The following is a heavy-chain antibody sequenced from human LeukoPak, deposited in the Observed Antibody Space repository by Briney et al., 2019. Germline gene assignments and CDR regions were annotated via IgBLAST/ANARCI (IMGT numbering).Heavy chain of an antibody. CDR3: ARDPYASGWYPH. CDR2: IIPIFGTA. Sequence: SVKVSCKASGGTFSSYAISWVRQARGQGLEWMGGIIPIFGTANYAQKFQGRVTITADESTSTAYMELSSLRSEDTAVYYCARDPYASGWYPHWGQGTLVTVSS. J-gene: IGHJ4*02. V-gene: IGHV1-69*13. D-gene: IGHD6-19*01. CDR1: GGTFSSYA.